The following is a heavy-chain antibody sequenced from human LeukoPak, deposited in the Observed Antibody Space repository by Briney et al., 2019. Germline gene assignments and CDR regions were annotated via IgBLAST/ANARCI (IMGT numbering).Heavy chain of an antibody. D-gene: IGHD3-3*01. CDR2: IYYSGST. V-gene: IGHV4-59*01. CDR3: ARATGLYDFWSKPRPYHMDV. CDR1: GGSISSYY. Sequence: SETLSLTCTVSGGSISSYYWSWIRQPPGKGLEWIGYIYYSGSTNYNPSLKSRVTISVDTSKNQFSLKLSSVTAADTAVYYCARATGLYDFWSKPRPYHMDVWGKGTTVTVSS. J-gene: IGHJ6*03.